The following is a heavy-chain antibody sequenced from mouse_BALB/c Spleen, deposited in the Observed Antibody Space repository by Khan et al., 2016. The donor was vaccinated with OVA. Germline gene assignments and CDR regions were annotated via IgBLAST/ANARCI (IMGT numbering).Heavy chain of an antibody. V-gene: IGHV2-9*02. D-gene: IGHD1-2*01. Sequence: QVQLKQSGPGLVAPSQSLSITCTVSGFSLTSYGVHWVRQPPGKGLEWLGIIWAGGSTNYNSALMSRLSISKDNSKSLVFLKRNRKPPDETAMYCCARDTAATPYWGQGTLVTVSA. CDR3: ARDTAATPY. CDR2: IWAGGST. CDR1: GFSLTSYG. J-gene: IGHJ3*01.